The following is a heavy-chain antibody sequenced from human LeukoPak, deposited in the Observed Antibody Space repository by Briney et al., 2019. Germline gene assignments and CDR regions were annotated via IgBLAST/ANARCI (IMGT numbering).Heavy chain of an antibody. J-gene: IGHJ4*02. CDR2: IKSKIDGGTI. V-gene: IGHV3-15*01. Sequence: GGSLRLSCVVSGFTFSDAWMSWVRQAPGKGLEWVGRIKSKIDGGTIDYAAPVKGRFTISRDDSRNRLYLQMNSLKDEDTAVYYCTTRRQDGWWGQGTLVTVSS. CDR1: GFTFSDAW. CDR3: TTRRQDGW. D-gene: IGHD2-15*01.